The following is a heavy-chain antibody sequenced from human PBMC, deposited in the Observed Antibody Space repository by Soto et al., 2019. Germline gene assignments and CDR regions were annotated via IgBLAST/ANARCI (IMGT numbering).Heavy chain of an antibody. V-gene: IGHV4-59*08. J-gene: IGHJ4*02. D-gene: IGHD6-13*01. CDR3: ARYLGGYSSSSYVLDY. CDR2: IYYSGST. Sequence: SETLSLTCTVSGGSISSYYWSWIRQPPGKGLEWIGYIYYSGSTNYNPSLKSRVTISIDTSKNQFSLKLSSVTAADTAVYYCARYLGGYSSSSYVLDYWGQGTRVTVS. CDR1: GGSISSYY.